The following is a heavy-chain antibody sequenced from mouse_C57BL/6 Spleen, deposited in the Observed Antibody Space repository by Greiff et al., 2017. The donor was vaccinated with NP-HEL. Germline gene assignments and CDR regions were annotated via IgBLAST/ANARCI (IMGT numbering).Heavy chain of an antibody. Sequence: VQLKESGAELVRPGASVKLSCTASGFNIKDDYMHWVKQRPEQGLEWIGWIDPENGDTEYASKFQGKATITADTSSNTAYLQLSSLTAEDTAVXYCTSLRATRYFDYWGQGTTLTVSS. CDR3: TSLRATRYFDY. CDR2: IDPENGDT. J-gene: IGHJ2*01. CDR1: GFNIKDDY. V-gene: IGHV14-4*01. D-gene: IGHD3-1*01.